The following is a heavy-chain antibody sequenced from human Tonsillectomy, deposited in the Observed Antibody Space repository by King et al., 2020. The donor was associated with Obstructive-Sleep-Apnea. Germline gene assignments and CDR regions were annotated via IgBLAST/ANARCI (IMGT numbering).Heavy chain of an antibody. Sequence: QLQESGPGLVKPSETLSLTCTVSGGSISSSSYYWGWIRQPPGKGLEWIGSIYYSGSTYYNPSLNSRVTISVDTSKNQFSLKLSSVTAADTAVYYCASCRAVVVVAATWNWLDPWGQGTLVTVSS. V-gene: IGHV4-39*01. CDR1: GGSISSSSYY. J-gene: IGHJ5*02. CDR2: IYYSGST. D-gene: IGHD2-15*01. CDR3: ASCRAVVVVAATWNWLDP.